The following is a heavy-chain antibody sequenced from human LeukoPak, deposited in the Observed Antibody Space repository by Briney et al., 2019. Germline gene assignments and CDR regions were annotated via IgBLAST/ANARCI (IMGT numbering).Heavy chain of an antibody. CDR1: GGSISSGGYY. Sequence: SETLSLTCTVSGGSISSGGYYWSWIRQHPGKGLEWIGYIYYSGSTYYNPSLKSRVTISVDTSKNQFSLKLSSVTAADTAVYYCARDMGSRSYGEVDYGMDVWGKGTTVTVSS. CDR2: IYYSGST. D-gene: IGHD3-10*01. CDR3: ARDMGSRSYGEVDYGMDV. V-gene: IGHV4-31*03. J-gene: IGHJ6*04.